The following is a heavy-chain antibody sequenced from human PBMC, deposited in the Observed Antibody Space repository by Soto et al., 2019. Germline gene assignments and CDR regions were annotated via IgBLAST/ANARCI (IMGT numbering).Heavy chain of an antibody. CDR1: GASISSGGYH. V-gene: IGHV4-31*03. CDR3: ARADYDSGSPHFDY. J-gene: IGHJ4*02. Sequence: QVQLQESGPGLVKPSQTLFLTCTVSGASISSGGYHWSWIRQHPGKGLEWIGYTHYNGYTYSNPSPKSRVTPSLDTSKKQFSLNLSSVTAADTAVYFCARADYDSGSPHFDYWGQGTLVTVSS. CDR2: THYNGYT. D-gene: IGHD3-10*01.